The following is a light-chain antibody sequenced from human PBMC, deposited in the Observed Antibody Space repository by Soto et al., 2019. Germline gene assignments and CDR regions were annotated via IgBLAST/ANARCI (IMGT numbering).Light chain of an antibody. Sequence: IRMTQSPASFSASTGDRVTITCRASQGISSYLAWYQQKPGKAPTLLIYAASTLQSGVPSRFSGSGSGRDFTLTISSRQPADFATSYCQQCYSSPPWTFGQGTKVDIK. CDR2: AAS. CDR3: QQCYSSPPWT. V-gene: IGKV1-8*01. CDR1: QGISSY. J-gene: IGKJ1*01.